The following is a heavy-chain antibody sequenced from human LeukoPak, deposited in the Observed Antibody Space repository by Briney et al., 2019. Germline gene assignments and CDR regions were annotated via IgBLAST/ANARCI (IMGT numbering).Heavy chain of an antibody. V-gene: IGHV4-59*01. CDR3: ASSGYLPQTFDY. Sequence: SETLSLTCTVSRGSISSYYCSWIRQPPGKGLEWIGYSHYTGRTNYNPSLKSRVTISVDTSTSQFSLKLDSVTAADTAVYYCASSGYLPQTFDYWGQGALVTVSS. CDR1: RGSISSYY. D-gene: IGHD3-22*01. J-gene: IGHJ4*02. CDR2: SHYTGRT.